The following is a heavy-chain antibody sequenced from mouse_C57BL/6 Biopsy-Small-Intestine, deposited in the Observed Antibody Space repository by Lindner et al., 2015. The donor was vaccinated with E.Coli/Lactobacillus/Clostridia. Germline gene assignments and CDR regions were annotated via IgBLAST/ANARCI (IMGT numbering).Heavy chain of an antibody. J-gene: IGHJ3*01. V-gene: IGHV1S55*01. CDR3: ARAGLAGASYVVDAFDI. CDR2: MNPNGGST. D-gene: IGHD2-10*02. CDR1: GYTFTTYE. Sequence: SVKVSCKASGYTFTTYEINWVRQATGQGLEWMGWMNPNGGSTGYSQKFQGRVTMTRNTSRSTAYMELSSLRSEDTAVYYCARAGLAGASYVVDAFDIWGQGTVVTVSS.